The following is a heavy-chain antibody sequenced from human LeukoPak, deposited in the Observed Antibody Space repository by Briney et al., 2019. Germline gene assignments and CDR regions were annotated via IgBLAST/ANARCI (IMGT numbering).Heavy chain of an antibody. D-gene: IGHD6-13*01. J-gene: IGHJ4*02. Sequence: SSVTVSCTASGGTFTIYAISWVRQAPGQGLEWMGGIIPIFGTANYAQKFQGRVTITADESTSTAYMELSSLRSEDTAVYYCAKNSSWSYFDYWGQGTLVTVSS. CDR2: IIPIFGTA. CDR3: AKNSSWSYFDY. V-gene: IGHV1-69*01. CDR1: GGTFTIYA.